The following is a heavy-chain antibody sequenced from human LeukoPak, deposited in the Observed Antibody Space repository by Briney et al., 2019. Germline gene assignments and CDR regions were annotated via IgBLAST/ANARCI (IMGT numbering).Heavy chain of an antibody. Sequence: ASVKVSCKASGYTFTSYGISWVRQAPGQGREGRGWISAYNGNTNYAQKLQGRVTMTTDTSTSTAYMELRSLRSDDTAVYYCARDERYCSSTSCPYYFDYWGQGTLVTVSS. CDR1: GYTFTSYG. V-gene: IGHV1-18*01. J-gene: IGHJ4*02. CDR3: ARDERYCSSTSCPYYFDY. D-gene: IGHD2-2*01. CDR2: ISAYNGNT.